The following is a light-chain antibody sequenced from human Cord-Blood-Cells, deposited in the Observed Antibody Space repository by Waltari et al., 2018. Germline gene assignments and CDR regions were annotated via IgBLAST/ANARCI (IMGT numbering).Light chain of an antibody. J-gene: IGKJ2*03. CDR2: DAS. CDR3: QQYGSSLYS. CDR1: QRVSSSY. Sequence: EIVLTQSPATLSLSPGERATLSCGASQRVSSSYLAWYQQQPGLAPRLLIYDASSRATGIPDRFRGSGSGTDFTLTISRLEPEDFAVYYCQQYGSSLYSFGQGTKLEIK. V-gene: IGKV3D-20*01.